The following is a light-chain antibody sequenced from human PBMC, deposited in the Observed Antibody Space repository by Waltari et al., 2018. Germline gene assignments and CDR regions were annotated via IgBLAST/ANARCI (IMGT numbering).Light chain of an antibody. J-gene: IGLJ2*01. CDR3: SSYAASNNLLR. Sequence: QSALTQPPSASGSPGQSVTISCSGTSSDIGGYNFVAWYQQLPDKAPKLIIYDVNRRPSGVPDRRSGSKVGNTGYLTVSRLQAEDEADYFCSSYAASNNLLRFGGGTRLTVL. V-gene: IGLV2-8*01. CDR2: DVN. CDR1: SSDIGGYNF.